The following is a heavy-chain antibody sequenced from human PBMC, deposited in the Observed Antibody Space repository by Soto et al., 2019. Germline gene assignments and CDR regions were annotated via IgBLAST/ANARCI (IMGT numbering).Heavy chain of an antibody. CDR2: IYYSGST. J-gene: IGHJ5*02. CDR3: TREQSDYNYFDP. V-gene: IGHV4-61*08. D-gene: IGHD6-19*01. Sequence: SETLSLTSTVSGGSISGGGYYWSWIRQHPGKGLEWIGYIYYSGSTNYNPSLRSRVTISLDKSKSQFSLRLISVTAADTAVYYCTREQSDYNYFDPWGQGTLVTVSS. CDR1: GGSISGGGYY.